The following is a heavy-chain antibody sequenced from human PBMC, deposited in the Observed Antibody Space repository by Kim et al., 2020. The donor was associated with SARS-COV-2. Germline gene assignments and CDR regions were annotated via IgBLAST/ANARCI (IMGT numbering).Heavy chain of an antibody. D-gene: IGHD2-21*02. Sequence: SETLSLTCTVSGGSISSSSYYWGWIRQPPGKGLEWIGSIYYSGSTYYNPSLKSRVTISVDTSKNQFSLKLSSVTAADTAVYYCARHGEAYCGGDCYYYYYGMDVWGQGTTVTVSS. CDR3: ARHGEAYCGGDCYYYYYGMDV. V-gene: IGHV4-39*01. CDR2: IYYSGST. J-gene: IGHJ6*02. CDR1: GGSISSSSYY.